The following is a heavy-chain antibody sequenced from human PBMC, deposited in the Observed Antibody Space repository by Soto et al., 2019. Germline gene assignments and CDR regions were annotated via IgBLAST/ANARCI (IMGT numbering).Heavy chain of an antibody. J-gene: IGHJ5*02. CDR3: ARELRSRGWFDP. CDR2: TYFRGSA. CDR1: GVSITSHY. Sequence: SETLSLTCDVSGVSITSHYWNWIRQSPGMGLEWIGSTYFRGSASYNPSLKSRVTISLDTSKDQLSLTLSAVTAADSAVYYCARELRSRGWFDPWGPGIPVTVSS. V-gene: IGHV4-59*11.